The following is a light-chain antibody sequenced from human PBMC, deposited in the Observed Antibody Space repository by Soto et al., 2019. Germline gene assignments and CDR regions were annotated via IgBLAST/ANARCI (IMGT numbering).Light chain of an antibody. CDR3: QQYGSSPRT. J-gene: IGKJ1*01. V-gene: IGKV3-20*01. CDR2: RAS. CDR1: QFVSSN. Sequence: ERVMTQSPVTLSVSPGERATLCCRASQFVSSNLAWYQQKPGQAPRLLMYRASSRATGIPDRFSGSGSGTDFTLTVSRLEPEDFAVYYCQQYGSSPRTFGQGTKVDIK.